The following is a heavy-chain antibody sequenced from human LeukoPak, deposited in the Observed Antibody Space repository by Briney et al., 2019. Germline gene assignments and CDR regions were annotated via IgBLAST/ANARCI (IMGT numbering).Heavy chain of an antibody. D-gene: IGHD2-21*02. CDR2: ISYDGSNE. CDR1: GFTFRSYA. J-gene: IGHJ4*02. V-gene: IGHV3-30*03. CDR3: AREYGDYYFGS. Sequence: PGGSLRLSCAASGFTFRSYAIHWVRQAPGKGLEWVAAISYDGSNEYYADFVKGRFTISRDNSKNTLDLQMNSLRAEDTAVYYCAREYGDYYFGSWGQGTLVTVSA.